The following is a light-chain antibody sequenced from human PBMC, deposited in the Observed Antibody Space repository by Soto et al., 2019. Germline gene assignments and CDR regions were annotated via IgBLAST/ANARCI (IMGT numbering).Light chain of an antibody. V-gene: IGKV2D-29*02. Sequence: DVVMTQTPLSLSVTPGQPASISCKSSQSLLHITGETFLFWYLQKPGQSPQLLIYEVSTRVSGVPDRFSGSGSGTDFTLEISRVETDDVGIYYCMQITQLPPTFGQGTKVDIK. CDR1: QSLLHITGETF. CDR2: EVS. CDR3: MQITQLPPT. J-gene: IGKJ1*01.